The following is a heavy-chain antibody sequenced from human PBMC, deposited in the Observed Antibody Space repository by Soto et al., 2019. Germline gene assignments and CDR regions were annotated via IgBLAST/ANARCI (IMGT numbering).Heavy chain of an antibody. J-gene: IGHJ4*02. V-gene: IGHV4-34*01. CDR2: INHSGST. D-gene: IGHD6-13*01. Sequence: QVQLQQWGAGLLKPSETLSLTCAVYGGSFSGYYWSWIRQPPGKGLEWIGEINHSGSTNYNPSLKSRVTISVGTSKNQFSLKLGSVTAADTAVYYCARGPLVQAMVLLDYWGQGTLVTVSS. CDR1: GGSFSGYY. CDR3: ARGPLVQAMVLLDY.